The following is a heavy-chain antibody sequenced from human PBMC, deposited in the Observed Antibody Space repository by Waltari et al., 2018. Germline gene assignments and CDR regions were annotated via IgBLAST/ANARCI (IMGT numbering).Heavy chain of an antibody. D-gene: IGHD6-6*01. V-gene: IGHV4-30-4*01. CDR1: AGSISSADYY. CDR3: ARAFSSSDFDY. CDR2: IYYSGST. Sequence: QVQLQESGPGLVKPSQTLSLTCTVPAGSISSADYYWSWIRQPPGKGLEWIGYIYYSGSTYYNPSLKSRVTISVDTSKNQFSLKLSSVTAADTAVYYCARAFSSSDFDYWGQGTLVTVSS. J-gene: IGHJ4*02.